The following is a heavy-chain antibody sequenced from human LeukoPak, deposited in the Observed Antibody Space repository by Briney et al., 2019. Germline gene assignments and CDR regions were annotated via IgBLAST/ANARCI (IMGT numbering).Heavy chain of an antibody. CDR1: GFTFNRCW. J-gene: IGHJ1*01. Sequence: GGSLRLSCVVSGFTFNRCWMNWVRQAPGKGLEWVAHINPDGRDTYYVDSVKGRFTISRDNAQNSMYLQMNSLRVEDTAVYYCTSWGDTTAEYFQRWGQGTLVTVPS. V-gene: IGHV3-7*01. D-gene: IGHD2-21*02. CDR2: INPDGRDT. CDR3: TSWGDTTAEYFQR.